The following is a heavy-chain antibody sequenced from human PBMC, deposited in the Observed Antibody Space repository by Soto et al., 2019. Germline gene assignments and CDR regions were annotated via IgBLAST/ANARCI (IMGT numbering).Heavy chain of an antibody. Sequence: QITLKESGPTLVKPTQTLTLTCTFSGFSLSTSGVGVGWIRQPPGKALEWLALIYWDDDKRYSPSLKSRLTITKDTSKNHVVLTMTNMDPVDTATYYCAHGSYSSSWYGYYYYGMDVWGQGTTVTVSS. CDR3: AHGSYSSSWYGYYYYGMDV. CDR1: GFSLSTSGVG. CDR2: IYWDDDK. J-gene: IGHJ6*02. D-gene: IGHD6-13*01. V-gene: IGHV2-5*02.